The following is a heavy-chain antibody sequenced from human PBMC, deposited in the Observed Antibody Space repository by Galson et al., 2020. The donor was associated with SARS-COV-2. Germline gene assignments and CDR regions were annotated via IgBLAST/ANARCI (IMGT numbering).Heavy chain of an antibody. CDR3: AGGGVLDY. Sequence: ASVQVSCKAAGYTFPGYGLTWVRPAPGQGLEWMGWISGYSGKTTYIEKLQGRVAMTTDTPTSTAYMELRSLTSDDTAVYYCAGGGVLDYWGQGTLVTVS. D-gene: IGHD3-16*01. V-gene: IGHV1-18*01. CDR1: GYTFPGYG. J-gene: IGHJ4*02. CDR2: ISGYSGKT.